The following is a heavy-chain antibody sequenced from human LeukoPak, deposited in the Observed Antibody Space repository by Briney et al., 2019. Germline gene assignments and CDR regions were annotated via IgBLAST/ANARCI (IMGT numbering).Heavy chain of an antibody. J-gene: IGHJ4*02. CDR3: AREDLAYCGGDCYSALDY. CDR2: INHSGST. V-gene: IGHV4-34*01. Sequence: SETLSLTCAVYGGSFSGYYWSWIRQPPGKGLEWIGEINHSGSTNYNPSLKSRVTISVDTSKNQFSLKLSSVTAADTAVYYCAREDLAYCGGDCYSALDYWGQGTLVTVSS. D-gene: IGHD2-21*02. CDR1: GGSFSGYY.